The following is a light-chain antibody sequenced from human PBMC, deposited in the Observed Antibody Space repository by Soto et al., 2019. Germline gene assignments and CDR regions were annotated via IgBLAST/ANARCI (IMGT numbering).Light chain of an antibody. J-gene: IGKJ4*01. Sequence: KQSPGILSLSPGERATLSCRASQSVSNTYLAWYQQKPGQAPRLLIYGVSSRATGIPDRFSGSGSGTDFTLTISRLEPEDFAVYYCQQYSSSPVTFGGGTKVDIK. CDR2: GVS. CDR3: QQYSSSPVT. V-gene: IGKV3-20*01. CDR1: QSVSNTY.